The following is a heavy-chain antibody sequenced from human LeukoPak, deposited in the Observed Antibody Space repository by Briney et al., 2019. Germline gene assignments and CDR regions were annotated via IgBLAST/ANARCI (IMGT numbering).Heavy chain of an antibody. D-gene: IGHD3-9*01. CDR3: ARGLIVWLPNY. Sequence: SETLSLTCAVYGVSFSGYYWSWIRQPPGKGLEWIGEINHSGSTNYNPSLKSRVTISVDTSKNQFSLKLSSVTAADTAVYYCARGLIVWLPNYWGQGTLVTVSS. CDR1: GVSFSGYY. CDR2: INHSGST. J-gene: IGHJ4*02. V-gene: IGHV4-34*01.